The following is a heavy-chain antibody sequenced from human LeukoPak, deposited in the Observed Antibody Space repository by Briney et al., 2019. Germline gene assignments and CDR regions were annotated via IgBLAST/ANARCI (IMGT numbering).Heavy chain of an antibody. CDR1: GFTFSSYS. V-gene: IGHV3-48*04. J-gene: IGHJ3*02. CDR3: ARDPGYDAFDI. Sequence: PGGSLRLSCAASGFTFSSYSMSWVRQAPGKGLEWVSYISSSSSTIYYADSVKGRFTISRDNAKNSLYLQMNSLRAEDTAVYYCARDPGYDAFDIWGQGTMVTVSS. D-gene: IGHD3-10*01. CDR2: ISSSSSTI.